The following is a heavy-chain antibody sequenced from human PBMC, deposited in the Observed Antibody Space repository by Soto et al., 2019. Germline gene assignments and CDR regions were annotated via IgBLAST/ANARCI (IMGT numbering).Heavy chain of an antibody. D-gene: IGHD3-3*01. CDR1: GGSFSGYY. CDR2: INHSGST. CDR3: ARGHPSSYDFWSGYYYYYMDV. Sequence: SETLSLTCAVYGGSFSGYYWSWIRQPPGKGLEWIGEINHSGSTNYNPSLKSRVTISVDTSKNQFSLKLSSVTAADTAVYYCARGHPSSYDFWSGYYYYYMDVWGKGTTVTVPS. J-gene: IGHJ6*03. V-gene: IGHV4-34*01.